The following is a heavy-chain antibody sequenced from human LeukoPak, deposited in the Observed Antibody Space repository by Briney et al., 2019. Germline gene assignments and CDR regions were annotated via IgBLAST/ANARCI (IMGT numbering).Heavy chain of an antibody. D-gene: IGHD2-2*01. J-gene: IGHJ4*02. V-gene: IGHV4-61*02. Sequence: SETLSLTCTVSGGSISSGSYYWSWIRQPAGKGLEWIGRIYTSGSTNYNPSLKSRVTISVDTSKSQFSLKLSSVTAADTAVYYCAREAWYGSSTTRGDYWGQGTLVTVSS. CDR3: AREAWYGSSTTRGDY. CDR2: IYTSGST. CDR1: GGSISSGSYY.